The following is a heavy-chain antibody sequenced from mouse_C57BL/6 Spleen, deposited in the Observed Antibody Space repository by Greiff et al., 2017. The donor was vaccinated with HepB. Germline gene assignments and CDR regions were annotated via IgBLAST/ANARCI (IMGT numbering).Heavy chain of an antibody. CDR2: IYPSDSET. V-gene: IGHV1-61*01. CDR1: GYTFTSYW. CDR3: ARAYDYDWGFAY. D-gene: IGHD2-4*01. Sequence: VQLQQSGAELVRPGSSVKLSCKASGYTFTSYWMDWVKQRPGQGLEWIGNIYPSDSETHYNQKFKDKATLTVDKSSSTAYMQLSSLTSEDSAVYYCARAYDYDWGFAYWGQGTLVTVSA. J-gene: IGHJ3*01.